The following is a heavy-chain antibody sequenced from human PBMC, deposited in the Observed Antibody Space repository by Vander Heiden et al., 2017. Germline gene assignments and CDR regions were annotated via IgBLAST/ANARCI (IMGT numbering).Heavy chain of an antibody. CDR3: ARDLVPIAESFSYDGLDV. CDR2: ITPSGLST. Sequence: VQLVQSAAEVREPGASVKVSCKASGYTFTTYQMHWVRQAPGQGLEWMGMITPSGLSTSNEQKFQGRVTLTRDTSTTTVYMELSSLSSEDTAVYYCARDLVPIAESFSYDGLDVWGQGTTVTVSS. CDR1: GYTFTTYQ. J-gene: IGHJ6*02. D-gene: IGHD2-2*01. V-gene: IGHV1-46*01.